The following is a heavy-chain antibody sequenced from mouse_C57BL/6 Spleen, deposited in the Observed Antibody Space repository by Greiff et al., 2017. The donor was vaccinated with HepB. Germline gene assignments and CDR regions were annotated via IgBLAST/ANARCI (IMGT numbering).Heavy chain of an antibody. CDR3: ARGDYYGSSLYYYAMDY. CDR2: ISSGSSTI. CDR1: GFTFSDYG. D-gene: IGHD1-1*01. J-gene: IGHJ4*01. Sequence: EVKVVESGGGLVKPGGSLKLSCAASGFTFSDYGMHWVRQAPEKGLEWVAYISSGSSTIYYADTVKGRFTISRDNAKNTLFLQMTSLRSEDTAMYYCARGDYYGSSLYYYAMDYWGQGTSVTVSS. V-gene: IGHV5-17*01.